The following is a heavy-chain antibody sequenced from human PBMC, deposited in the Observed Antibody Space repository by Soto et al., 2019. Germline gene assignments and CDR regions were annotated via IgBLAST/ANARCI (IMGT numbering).Heavy chain of an antibody. Sequence: ASVKVSCKVSGYTLTELSMHWVRQAPGKGLEWMGGFDPEDGETIYAQKYQGRVNMTEDTSTDTAYKELSSLRSEDTAVYYCATDHYYDSSGYFGNAAFDIWG. J-gene: IGHJ3*02. D-gene: IGHD3-22*01. CDR3: ATDHYYDSSGYFGNAAFDI. CDR2: FDPEDGET. CDR1: GYTLTELS. V-gene: IGHV1-24*01.